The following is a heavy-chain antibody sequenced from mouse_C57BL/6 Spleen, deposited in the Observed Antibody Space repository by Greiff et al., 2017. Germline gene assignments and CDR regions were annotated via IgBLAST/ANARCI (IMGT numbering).Heavy chain of an antibody. D-gene: IGHD1-1*01. J-gene: IGHJ4*01. Sequence: VQLQQSGPELVKPGASVKISCKASGYTFTDYYMNWVKQSHGKSLEWIGDINPNNGGTSYNQKFKGKATLTVDKSSSTAYMELRSLTSADSAVYYCATHYYGSSYEAMDYWGQGTSVTVSS. CDR3: ATHYYGSSYEAMDY. V-gene: IGHV1-26*01. CDR2: INPNNGGT. CDR1: GYTFTDYY.